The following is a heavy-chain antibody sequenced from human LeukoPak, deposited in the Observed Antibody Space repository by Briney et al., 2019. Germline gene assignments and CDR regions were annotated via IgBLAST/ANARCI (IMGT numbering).Heavy chain of an antibody. D-gene: IGHD3-9*01. CDR3: ATGHVLRYFDWLLPFDY. V-gene: IGHV1-2*02. CDR2: INPNSGGT. J-gene: IGHJ4*02. CDR1: GYTFTGHY. Sequence: ASVKVSCKASGYTFTGHYMHWVRQAPGQGLEWMGWINPNSGGTNYAQKFQGRVTMTRDTSISTAYMELSRLRSDDTAVYYCATGHVLRYFDWLLPFDYWGQGTLVTVSS.